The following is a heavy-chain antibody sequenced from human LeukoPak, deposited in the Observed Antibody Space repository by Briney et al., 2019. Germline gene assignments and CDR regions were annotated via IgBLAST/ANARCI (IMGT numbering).Heavy chain of an antibody. Sequence: GGSLRLSCAASGFTFSSYGMHWVRQAPGNADSVKGRFTISRDNAKNSLYLQMDSLRAEDTAVYYCATTVPGYPDDYFDNWGQGTLVTVSS. V-gene: IGHV3-21*01. D-gene: IGHD6-19*01. CDR1: GFTFSSYG. J-gene: IGHJ4*02. CDR3: ATTVPGYPDDYFDN.